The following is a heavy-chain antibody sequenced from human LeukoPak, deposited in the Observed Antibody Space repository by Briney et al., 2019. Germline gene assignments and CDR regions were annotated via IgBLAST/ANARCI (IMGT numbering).Heavy chain of an antibody. Sequence: PGGSLRLSCAASGFTFSSYGMHWVRQAPGKGLEWVAFIRYDGSNKYYADSVKGRFTISRDNSKNTLYLQMNSLRAEDTAVYYCANIGFRSTDYSDYWGQGTQVTVSS. CDR3: ANIGFRSTDYSDY. V-gene: IGHV3-30*02. CDR1: GFTFSSYG. D-gene: IGHD2-2*01. CDR2: IRYDGSNK. J-gene: IGHJ4*02.